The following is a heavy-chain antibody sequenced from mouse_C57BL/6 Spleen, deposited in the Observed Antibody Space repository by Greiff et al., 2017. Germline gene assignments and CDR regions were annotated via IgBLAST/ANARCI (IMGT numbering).Heavy chain of an antibody. J-gene: IGHJ4*01. Sequence: EVMLVESGEGLVKPGGSLKLSCAASGFTFSSYAMSWVRQTPEKRLEWVAYISSGGDYIYYADTVKGRFTISRDNARNTLYLQMSSLKSEDTAMYYCTRDGVKEYYAMDYWGQGTSVTVSS. D-gene: IGHD2-13*01. CDR1: GFTFSSYA. CDR3: TRDGVKEYYAMDY. V-gene: IGHV5-9-1*02. CDR2: ISSGGDYI.